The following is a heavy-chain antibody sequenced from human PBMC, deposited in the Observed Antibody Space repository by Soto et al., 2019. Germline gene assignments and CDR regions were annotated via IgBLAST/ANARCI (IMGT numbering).Heavy chain of an antibody. CDR1: GYTVTGYA. CDR2: INAGNGNT. Sequence: GASVKVSCKVSGYTVTGYAMHWLRQAPGQRLEWMGWINAGNGNTKYSQKFQGRVTITRDTSASTAYMELSSLRSEDTAVYYCASAYCGGDCSNYYYGMDVWGQGTTVTVSS. CDR3: ASAYCGGDCSNYYYGMDV. J-gene: IGHJ6*02. D-gene: IGHD2-21*02. V-gene: IGHV1-3*01.